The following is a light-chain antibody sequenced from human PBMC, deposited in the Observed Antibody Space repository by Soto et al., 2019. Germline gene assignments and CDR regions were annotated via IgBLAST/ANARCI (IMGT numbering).Light chain of an antibody. CDR1: HNIATY. Sequence: DIQVPQSPSSLSASVGDRVTITCRTSHNIATYLYWYQHRPGKAPNLLIYTATSLQSGVPSRFSGSGTGTDFTLTISALQPEDFTSYFCHQTYATPFTFGRGT. CDR2: TAT. CDR3: HQTYATPFT. J-gene: IGKJ3*01. V-gene: IGKV1-39*01.